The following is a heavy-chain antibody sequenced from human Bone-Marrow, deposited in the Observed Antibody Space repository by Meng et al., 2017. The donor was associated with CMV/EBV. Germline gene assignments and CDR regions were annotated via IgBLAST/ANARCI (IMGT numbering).Heavy chain of an antibody. V-gene: IGHV4-61*01. CDR3: AREGGYSYGWYYFDY. CDR2: IYYSGSA. J-gene: IGHJ4*02. D-gene: IGHD5-18*01. CDR1: GGSVSSTSYY. Sequence: GSLRLSCTVSGGSVSSTSYYWSWIRQPPGKGLEWIGYIYYSGSANYNPSLKSRVTISVDTSKNQFSLKVTSVTAADTAVYYCAREGGYSYGWYYFDYWGQGNLVTVSS.